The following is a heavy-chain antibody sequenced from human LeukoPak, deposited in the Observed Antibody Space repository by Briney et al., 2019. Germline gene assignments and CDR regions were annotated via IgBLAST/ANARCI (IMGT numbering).Heavy chain of an antibody. D-gene: IGHD5-18*01. CDR1: GGSISSGSYY. J-gene: IGHJ4*02. V-gene: IGHV4-39*01. CDR2: IYYSGST. Sequence: PSETLSLTCTVSGGSISSGSYYWGWIRQPPGKGLEWIGSIYYSGSTYYNPSLKSRVTISVDTSKDQFSLKLSSVTAADTAVYYCARRGYSYGYYFDYWGQGTLVTVSS. CDR3: ARRGYSYGYYFDY.